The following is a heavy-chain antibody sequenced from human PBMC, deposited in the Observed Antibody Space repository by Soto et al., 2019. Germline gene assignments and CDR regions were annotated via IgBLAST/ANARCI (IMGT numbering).Heavy chain of an antibody. V-gene: IGHV1-24*01. D-gene: IGHD7-27*01. CDR1: GYSLTELS. J-gene: IGHJ6*03. CDR2: FDPEDGET. Sequence: GASVKVSCKVSGYSLTELSMHWVRQAPGKGLEWMGGFDPEDGETIYAQKFQGRVTMTEDTSTDTAYMELSSLRSEDTAVYYCAVSFAPWGRAAYYYMDVWGKGTTVAVSS. CDR3: AVSFAPWGRAAYYYMDV.